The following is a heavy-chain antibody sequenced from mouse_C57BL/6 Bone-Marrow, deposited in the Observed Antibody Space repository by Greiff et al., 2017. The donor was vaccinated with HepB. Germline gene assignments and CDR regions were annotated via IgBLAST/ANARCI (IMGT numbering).Heavy chain of an antibody. CDR1: GYTFTDYE. Sequence: QVQLKESGAELVRPGASVTLSCKASGYTFTDYEMHWVKQTPVHGLEWIGAIDPDTGGTAYNQKFKGKAILTADKSSSTAYMELRSLTSEDSAVYYWTRWRRAYWGQGTLGTVSA. CDR3: TRWRRAY. CDR2: IDPDTGGT. J-gene: IGHJ3*01. V-gene: IGHV1-15*01.